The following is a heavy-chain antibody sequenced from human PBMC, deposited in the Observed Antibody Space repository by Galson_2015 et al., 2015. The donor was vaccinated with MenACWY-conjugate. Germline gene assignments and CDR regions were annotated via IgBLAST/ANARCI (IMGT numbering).Heavy chain of an antibody. V-gene: IGHV1-8*01. J-gene: IGHJ6*03. D-gene: IGHD3-9*01. CDR2: LNPNSGNR. CDR3: ARGGDYDILTGRYYYYMDV. Sequence: SVKVCCKASGYTFTSYDINWVRPAPGQGREWMGWLNPNSGNRGDAQKFQGRVTMTRNTSISTAYMELSSLRSEDTAVYYCARGGDYDILTGRYYYYMDVWGKGTTVTVSS. CDR1: GYTFTSYD.